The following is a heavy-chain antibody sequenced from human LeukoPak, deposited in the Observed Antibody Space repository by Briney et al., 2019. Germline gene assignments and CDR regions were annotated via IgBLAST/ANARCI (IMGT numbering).Heavy chain of an antibody. V-gene: IGHV3-7*01. CDR2: IKQDGSEN. CDR3: ARADYDSSGYLSFFDY. J-gene: IGHJ4*02. D-gene: IGHD3-22*01. Sequence: GGSLRLSCAASGSTFSSYWMSWVPQAPGKGPERVANIKQDGSENYYVDSVKGRFTISRDNAKNSLYLQMNRLRAEDTAVYYCARADYDSSGYLSFFDYWGQGTLVTVSS. CDR1: GSTFSSYW.